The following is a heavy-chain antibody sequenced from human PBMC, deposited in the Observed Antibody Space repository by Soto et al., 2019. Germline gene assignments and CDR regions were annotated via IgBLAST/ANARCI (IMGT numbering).Heavy chain of an antibody. Sequence: GESLKISCKVSGYSFTTYWIAWVRQMPGKGLEWMGIIYPGDTDTRYSPSFQGQVTISADKSISTAYLQWSSLKASDTAMYYCARQYGSGSLSWFDPWGQGTLVTVSS. CDR1: GYSFTTYW. V-gene: IGHV5-51*01. CDR2: IYPGDTDT. D-gene: IGHD3-10*01. CDR3: ARQYGSGSLSWFDP. J-gene: IGHJ5*02.